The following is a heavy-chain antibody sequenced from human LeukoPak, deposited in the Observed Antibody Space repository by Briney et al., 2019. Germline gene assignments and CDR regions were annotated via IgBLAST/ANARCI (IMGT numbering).Heavy chain of an antibody. Sequence: EASVTVSCTASGGTFSSYAISWVRQAPGQGLEWMGGIIPTFGTANYAQKFQGRVTITADESTSTAYMELSSLRSEDTAVYYCARAEPYSGYEIGYWGQGTLVTVSS. CDR3: ARAEPYSGYEIGY. J-gene: IGHJ4*02. D-gene: IGHD5-12*01. CDR1: GGTFSSYA. V-gene: IGHV1-69*13. CDR2: IIPTFGTA.